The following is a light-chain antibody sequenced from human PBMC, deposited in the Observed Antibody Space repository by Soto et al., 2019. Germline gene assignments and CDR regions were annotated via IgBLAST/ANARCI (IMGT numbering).Light chain of an antibody. J-gene: IGLJ1*01. CDR3: SPYTSSSTLDYV. CDR2: EVS. CDR1: SSDVGGYNY. Sequence: SALTQPASVSGSPGQSITISCTGTSSDVGGYNYVSWYQQHPGKAPKLMIYEVSNRPSGVSNRFSGSKSGNTASLTISGLQAEDEADYYCSPYTSSSTLDYVFGTGTKVTVL. V-gene: IGLV2-14*01.